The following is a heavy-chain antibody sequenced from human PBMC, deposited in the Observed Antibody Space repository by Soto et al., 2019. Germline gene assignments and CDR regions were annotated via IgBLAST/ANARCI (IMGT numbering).Heavy chain of an antibody. V-gene: IGHV3-64D*06. J-gene: IGHJ6*02. CDR2: ISSNGGST. D-gene: IGHD2-2*02. CDR3: VKEVVCSSTSCYTGTGGMDV. CDR1: GFTFSSYA. Sequence: PWGSLRLSCSASGFTFSSYAMHWVRQAPGKGLEYVSAISSNGGSTYYADSVKGRFTISRDNSKDTLYLQMSSLRAEDTAVYYCVKEVVCSSTSCYTGTGGMDVWGQGTTVTVSS.